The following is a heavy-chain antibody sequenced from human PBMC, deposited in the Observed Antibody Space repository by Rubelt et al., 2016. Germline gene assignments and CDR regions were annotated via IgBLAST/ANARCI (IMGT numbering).Heavy chain of an antibody. D-gene: IGHD1-26*01. CDR2: IDTRRSTI. J-gene: IGHJ4*02. CDR1: GFTFSSYS. V-gene: IGHV3-48*02. CDR3: AREGVGATAPSIYFDS. Sequence: EVQLLESGGGLVQPGGSLRLSCAASGFTFSSYSMNWVRQAPGKGLEWVSYIDTRRSTIFYADSVKGRFTISRDNAKNSLYMQMNSLRYEDTAVEYCAREGVGATAPSIYFDSWGQGTLVTVSS.